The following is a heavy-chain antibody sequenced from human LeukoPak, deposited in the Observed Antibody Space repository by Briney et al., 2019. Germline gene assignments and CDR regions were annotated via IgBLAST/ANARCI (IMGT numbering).Heavy chain of an antibody. J-gene: IGHJ3*02. CDR3: AREQQDSSGYVHAFDI. CDR2: ISSSSSYM. Sequence: GGSLRLSCAASGFTFSSYSMNWVRQAPGKGLEWVSSISSSSSYMYYADSVKGRFTISRDNAKNSLYLQMNSLRAEDTAVYYCAREQQDSSGYVHAFDIWGQGTMVTVSS. CDR1: GFTFSSYS. V-gene: IGHV3-21*01. D-gene: IGHD3-22*01.